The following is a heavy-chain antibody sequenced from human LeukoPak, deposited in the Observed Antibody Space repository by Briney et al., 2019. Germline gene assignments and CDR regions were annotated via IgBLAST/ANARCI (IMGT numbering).Heavy chain of an antibody. V-gene: IGHV1-69*05. J-gene: IGHJ3*02. Sequence: EASVKVSCKASGGTFSSYAISWVRQAPGQGLEWMGGIIPIFGTANYAQKFQGRVTITTDESTSTAYMELSSLRSEDTAVYYCARVSDIVVVPAAIGGAFDIWGQGTMVTVSS. CDR2: IIPIFGTA. D-gene: IGHD2-2*02. CDR1: GGTFSSYA. CDR3: ARVSDIVVVPAAIGGAFDI.